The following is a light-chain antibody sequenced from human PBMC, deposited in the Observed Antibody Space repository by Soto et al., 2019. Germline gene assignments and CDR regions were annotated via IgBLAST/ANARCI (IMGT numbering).Light chain of an antibody. V-gene: IGLV1-47*02. CDR2: LNN. J-gene: IGLJ2*01. CDR3: AAWDDSLSGPV. CDR1: SANIGSNY. Sequence: QSVLTQPPSASGTPGQRLTISCSGSSANIGSNYVYWYQQFPGTAPKLLIYLNNQRPSGVPDRFSGSKSGTSASLAISGLRSDDEADYYCAAWDDSLSGPVFGGGTKVT.